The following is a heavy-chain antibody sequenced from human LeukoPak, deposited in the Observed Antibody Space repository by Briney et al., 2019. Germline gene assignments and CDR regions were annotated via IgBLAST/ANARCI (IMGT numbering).Heavy chain of an antibody. D-gene: IGHD2-15*01. CDR3: AKDQGYCSGGSCYP. CDR2: ISGSGGST. V-gene: IGHV3-23*01. CDR1: GFTFSSYA. Sequence: GGSLRLSCAASGFTFSSYAMSWVRQAPGKGLEWVSAISGSGGSTCYADSVKGRFTISRDNSKNTLYLQMNSLRAEDTAVYYCAKDQGYCSGGSCYPWGQGTLVTVSS. J-gene: IGHJ5*02.